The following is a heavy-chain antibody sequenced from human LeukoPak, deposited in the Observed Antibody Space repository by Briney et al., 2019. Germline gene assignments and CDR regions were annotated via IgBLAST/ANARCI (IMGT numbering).Heavy chain of an antibody. V-gene: IGHV3-23*01. CDR3: AKSMVRGVILPFDP. D-gene: IGHD3-10*01. CDR2: ISGSGGST. J-gene: IGHJ5*02. Sequence: GVSLTLSCAASGFTFSSYAKIWVRRAPGKGLEWVSAISGSGGSTYYADSVKGRFTISRDNSKNTLYLQMNSLRAEDTAVYYCAKSMVRGVILPFDPWGQGTLVTVSS. CDR1: GFTFSSYA.